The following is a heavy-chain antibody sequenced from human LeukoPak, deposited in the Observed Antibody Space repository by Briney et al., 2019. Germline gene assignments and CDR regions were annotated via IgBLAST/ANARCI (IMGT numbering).Heavy chain of an antibody. CDR3: ARLPDYYYFYMDV. CDR2: TYYRGGT. V-gene: IGHV4-39*01. CDR1: GFTFSSYSMN. Sequence: GSLRLSCAASGFTFSSYSMNWVRQAPGKGLEWIGSTYYRGGTYYNPSLKSRVTISVDTSKNQFSLNLSSVTAADTAVYYCARLPDYYYFYMDVWGKGTTVTVSS. J-gene: IGHJ6*03.